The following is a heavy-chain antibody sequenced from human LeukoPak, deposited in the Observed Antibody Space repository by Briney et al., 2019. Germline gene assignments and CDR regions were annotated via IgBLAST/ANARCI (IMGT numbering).Heavy chain of an antibody. Sequence: ASVKVPCKVSGYTLTELSMHWVRQAPGKGLEWMGGFDPEDGETIYAQKFQGRVTMTEDTSTDTAYMELSSLRSEDTAVYYCATGRVQLERRGDLFDYWGQGTLVTVSS. J-gene: IGHJ4*02. D-gene: IGHD1-1*01. V-gene: IGHV1-24*01. CDR2: FDPEDGET. CDR1: GYTLTELS. CDR3: ATGRVQLERRGDLFDY.